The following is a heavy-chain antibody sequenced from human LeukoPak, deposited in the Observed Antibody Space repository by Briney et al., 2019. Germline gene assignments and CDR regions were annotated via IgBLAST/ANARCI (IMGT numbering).Heavy chain of an antibody. CDR1: GGSISSSNW. D-gene: IGHD4-23*01. V-gene: IGHV4-4*02. Sequence: SGTLSLTCAVSGGSISSSNWWSWVRQPPGKGLEWIGEIYHSGSTNYNPSLKSRVTISVDKSKNQFSLKLSSVTAADTASYYSAGLTAVNSFSPPEAFDIWGQETMVTVSS. CDR2: IYHSGST. CDR3: AGLTAVNSFSPPEAFDI. J-gene: IGHJ3*02.